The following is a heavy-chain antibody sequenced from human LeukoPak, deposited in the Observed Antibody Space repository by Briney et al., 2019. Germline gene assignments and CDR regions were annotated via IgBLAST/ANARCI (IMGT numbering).Heavy chain of an antibody. CDR2: IKQDGSEK. D-gene: IGHD1-26*01. V-gene: IGHV3-7*01. CDR3: AREPFTRRVGATGGAFDI. J-gene: IGHJ3*02. Sequence: GGSLRLSCAASGFTFSSYWMSWVRQAPGKGLEWVSNIKQDGSEKYYVDSVKGRFTISRDNAKNSLYLQMNSLRAEDTAVYYCAREPFTRRVGATGGAFDIWGQGTMVTVSS. CDR1: GFTFSSYW.